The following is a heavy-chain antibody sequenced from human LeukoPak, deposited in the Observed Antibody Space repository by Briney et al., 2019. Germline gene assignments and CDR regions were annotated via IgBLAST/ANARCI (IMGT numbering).Heavy chain of an antibody. CDR1: GFSVSRKY. V-gene: IGHV3-66*01. Sequence: GGSLRLSCAASGFSVSRKYMSWVRQAPGKGLEWVSVIFTGGTTSYADSVRGRFTISRGNSKNTIYLQMNSLRVEDTAVYYCVRDDGVAPYDYWGQGTLVTVSS. CDR2: IFTGGTT. J-gene: IGHJ4*02. D-gene: IGHD3-10*01. CDR3: VRDDGVAPYDY.